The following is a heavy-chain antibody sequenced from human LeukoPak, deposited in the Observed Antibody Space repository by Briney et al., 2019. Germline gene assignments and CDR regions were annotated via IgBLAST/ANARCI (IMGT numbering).Heavy chain of an antibody. J-gene: IGHJ4*02. D-gene: IGHD6-13*01. CDR1: GGSFSGYY. Sequence: SETLSLTCAVYGGSFSGYYWSWIRQPPGKGLEWIGEINHSGSTNYNPSLKSRVTISVDTSKNQFSLKLSSVTAADTAVYYCARARYSSSWRGLNYFDYWGQGTLVTVSS. CDR2: INHSGST. V-gene: IGHV4-34*01. CDR3: ARARYSSSWRGLNYFDY.